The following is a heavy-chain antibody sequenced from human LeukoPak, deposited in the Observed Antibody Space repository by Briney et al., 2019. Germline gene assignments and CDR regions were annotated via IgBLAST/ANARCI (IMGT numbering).Heavy chain of an antibody. V-gene: IGHV3-23*01. J-gene: IGHJ4*02. CDR1: GFTFSSYA. CDR2: ISGSGGST. CDR3: AKDPRSLGYCSGGSCYSDY. D-gene: IGHD2-15*01. Sequence: GGSLRLSCAASGFTFSSYAMSWVRQAPGKGLEWVSAISGSGGSTYYADSVKGRFTISRDNSKNTLYLQTNSLRAEDTAVYYCAKDPRSLGYCSGGSCYSDYWGQGTLVTVSS.